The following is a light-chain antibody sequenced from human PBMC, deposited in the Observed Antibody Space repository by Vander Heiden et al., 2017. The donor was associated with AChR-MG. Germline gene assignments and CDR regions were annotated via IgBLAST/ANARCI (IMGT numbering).Light chain of an antibody. Sequence: EIVLTQSPGTLSLSPGERATLSCRASQSVSSSDLAWYQQKPGQTPRLLIYGASSRATGITYRFSGSGSGTDFTLTISRLEPEDFAVYYCQQYGSSPRTFGQGTKVEIK. J-gene: IGKJ1*01. V-gene: IGKV3-20*01. CDR2: GAS. CDR1: QSVSSSD. CDR3: QQYGSSPRT.